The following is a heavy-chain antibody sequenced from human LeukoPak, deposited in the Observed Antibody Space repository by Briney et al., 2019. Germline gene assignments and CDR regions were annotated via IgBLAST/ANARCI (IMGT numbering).Heavy chain of an antibody. Sequence: GGSLRLSCAASGFTVSSNYMSWVRQAPGKGLEWVSVIYSGGSTYYADSVKGRFTISRDNSKNSLYLQMNSLRAEDTAVYYCASSGYSSIPFDYWGQGTLVTVSS. J-gene: IGHJ4*02. D-gene: IGHD6-13*01. CDR1: GFTVSSNY. V-gene: IGHV3-66*01. CDR3: ASSGYSSIPFDY. CDR2: IYSGGST.